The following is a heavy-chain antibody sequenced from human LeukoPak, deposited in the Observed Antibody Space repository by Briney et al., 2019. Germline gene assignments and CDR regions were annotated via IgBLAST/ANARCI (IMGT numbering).Heavy chain of an antibody. Sequence: GGSLRLSCAASGFTFSSSWMHWVRQAPGKGLVWVSRITRDGSSTTYADSVKGRFTTSRDNAKNTLYLQMDSLRDDDTAVYYCATHSDWRFDFWGQGTLVTVSS. CDR3: ATHSDWRFDF. V-gene: IGHV3-74*01. D-gene: IGHD6-19*01. J-gene: IGHJ4*02. CDR2: ITRDGSST. CDR1: GFTFSSSW.